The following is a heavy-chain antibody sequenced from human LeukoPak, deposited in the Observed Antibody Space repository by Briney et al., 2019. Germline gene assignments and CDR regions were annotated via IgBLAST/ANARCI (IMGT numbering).Heavy chain of an antibody. Sequence: SETLSLTCTVSGGSISSGSYFWGWIRQPPGRGLEWIGSVFYSGSTYHNPSLKSRVTISVDTSKNQFSLKLSSVTAADTAVYYCARRAGGKVDYWGQGTLVTVSS. CDR1: GGSISSGSYF. CDR2: VFYSGST. V-gene: IGHV4-39*01. CDR3: ARRAGGKVDY. D-gene: IGHD3-16*01. J-gene: IGHJ4*02.